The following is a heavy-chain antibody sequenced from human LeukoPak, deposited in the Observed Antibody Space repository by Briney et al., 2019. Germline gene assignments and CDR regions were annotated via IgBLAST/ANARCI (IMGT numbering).Heavy chain of an antibody. D-gene: IGHD6-13*01. V-gene: IGHV4-61*02. CDR1: GGSISSGNYY. Sequence: SQTLSLTCTVSGGSISSGNYYWIWIRQPAGKGLEWIGRIYSSGSTNYNPSLKSRVTISLDMSKNQFSLDLSSVTAADTAFYYCARVGVAAGLDYWGQGTLVTVSS. CDR3: ARVGVAAGLDY. CDR2: IYSSGST. J-gene: IGHJ4*02.